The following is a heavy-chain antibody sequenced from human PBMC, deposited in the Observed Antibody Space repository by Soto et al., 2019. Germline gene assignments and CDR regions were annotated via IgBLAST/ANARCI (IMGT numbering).Heavy chain of an antibody. CDR3: ARGPSKDYYDSSGPFDY. Sequence: SVKVSCKASGGTFSSYAISWVRQAPGQGLEWMGGIIPIFGTANYAQKFQGRVTITADESTSTAYMELSSLRSEDTAVYYCARGPSKDYYDSSGPFDYWGQGTLVTVSS. J-gene: IGHJ4*02. CDR2: IIPIFGTA. CDR1: GGTFSSYA. V-gene: IGHV1-69*13. D-gene: IGHD3-22*01.